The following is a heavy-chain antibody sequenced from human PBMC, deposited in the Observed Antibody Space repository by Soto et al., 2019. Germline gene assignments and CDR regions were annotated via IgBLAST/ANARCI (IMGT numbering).Heavy chain of an antibody. CDR2: IYSGGST. Sequence: GGSLRLSCAASGFTVSSSYMTWVRQAPGKGLEWVSVIYSGGSTFYVDSVKGRFTISRDNSKNTLFLQMSSLRVEDTALYYCARSIRGAHSNGYYASFDYWGRGTLVTVS. D-gene: IGHD3-22*01. V-gene: IGHV3-53*01. CDR1: GFTVSSSY. J-gene: IGHJ4*02. CDR3: ARSIRGAHSNGYYASFDY.